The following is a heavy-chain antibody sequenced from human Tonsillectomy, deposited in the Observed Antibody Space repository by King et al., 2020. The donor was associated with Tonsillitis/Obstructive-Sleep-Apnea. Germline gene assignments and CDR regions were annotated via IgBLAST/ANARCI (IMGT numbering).Heavy chain of an antibody. CDR3: ARATCGGDCYSTFTDAFDI. D-gene: IGHD2-21*01. Sequence: VQLVQSGAEVKKPGSSVKVSCKASGGTFSSFAISWVRQAPGQGLEWMGGIIPIFGTVNYAQKFQGRVTITADESTSTAYMELSSLRSEDTAVYYCARATCGGDCYSTFTDAFDIWGQGTMVTVSS. J-gene: IGHJ3*02. V-gene: IGHV1-69*01. CDR1: GGTFSSFA. CDR2: IIPIFGTV.